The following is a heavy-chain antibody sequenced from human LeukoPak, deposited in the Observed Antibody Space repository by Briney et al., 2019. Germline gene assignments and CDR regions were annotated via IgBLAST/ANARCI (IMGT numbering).Heavy chain of an antibody. D-gene: IGHD5-18*01. CDR3: ASRFGYSYGSIDY. Sequence: ASVKVSCKTSGYIFTSYGMHWVRQAPGQRLEWMAWINTGDGNTKYSQKFQGRVIITRDTFASTAYMEMSSLRSEDTAVYYCASRFGYSYGSIDYWGQGTLVTVSS. CDR2: INTGDGNT. V-gene: IGHV1-3*04. J-gene: IGHJ4*02. CDR1: GYIFTSYG.